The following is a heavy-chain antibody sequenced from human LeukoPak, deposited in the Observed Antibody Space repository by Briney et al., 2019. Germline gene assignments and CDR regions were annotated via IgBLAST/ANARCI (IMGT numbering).Heavy chain of an antibody. CDR2: IHSSGST. J-gene: IGHJ4*02. CDR3: AKSGGYGLIDY. Sequence: SETLSLTCTVSGASISGSGYYWGWIRQPPGKGLEWIGSIHSSGSTYYNASLQSRVTISIETSKNQISLRLNSVTAADTAMYYCAKSGGYGLIDYWGQGTLVTVSS. D-gene: IGHD1-26*01. CDR1: GASISGSGYY. V-gene: IGHV4-39*01.